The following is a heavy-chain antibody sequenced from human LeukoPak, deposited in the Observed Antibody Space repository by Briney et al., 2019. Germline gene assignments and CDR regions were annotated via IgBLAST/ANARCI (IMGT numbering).Heavy chain of an antibody. D-gene: IGHD2-15*01. V-gene: IGHV3-7*01. Sequence: GGSLRLSCAASGFRFSSYWMSWVRQAPGKGLEWVANINLDGSEKSYVDSVEGRFTISRDNAKNSLYLQMNSLRGEDTAVYYCARDSERSSCFAFDIWGQGTMVTASS. CDR2: INLDGSEK. J-gene: IGHJ3*02. CDR3: ARDSERSSCFAFDI. CDR1: GFRFSSYW.